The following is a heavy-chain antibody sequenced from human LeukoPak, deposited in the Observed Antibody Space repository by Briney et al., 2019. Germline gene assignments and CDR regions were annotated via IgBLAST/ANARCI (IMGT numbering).Heavy chain of an antibody. Sequence: GASVKVSCKASGYTFTGYYMHWVRQAPGQGLEWMGWINPNSGGTNYAQKFQGRVTMTRDTFISTAYMELSRLRSDDTAVYYCARAGGGYCSSTSCYVIDYWGQGTLVTVSS. D-gene: IGHD2-2*01. V-gene: IGHV1-2*02. J-gene: IGHJ4*02. CDR1: GYTFTGYY. CDR3: ARAGGGYCSSTSCYVIDY. CDR2: INPNSGGT.